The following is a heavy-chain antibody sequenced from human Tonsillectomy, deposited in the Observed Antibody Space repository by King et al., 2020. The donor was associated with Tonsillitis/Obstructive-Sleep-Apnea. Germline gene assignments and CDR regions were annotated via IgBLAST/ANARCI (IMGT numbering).Heavy chain of an antibody. CDR3: ARGRPLIAAAVAYYYYMDV. D-gene: IGHD6-13*01. V-gene: IGHV4-34*01. Sequence: VQLQQWGAGLLKPSETLSLTCAVYGGSFSGYYWSWIRQPPGKGLEWIGEINHSGSTNYNPSLKSRVTISVDTSKNQFSLKLSSVTAADTAVYYWARGRPLIAAAVAYYYYMDVWGKGTTVTVSS. J-gene: IGHJ6*03. CDR1: GGSFSGYY. CDR2: INHSGST.